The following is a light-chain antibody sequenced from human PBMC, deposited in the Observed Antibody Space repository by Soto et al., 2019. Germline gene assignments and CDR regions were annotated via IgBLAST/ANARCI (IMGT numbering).Light chain of an antibody. Sequence: QSVLTQPPSVSAAPGQKVTVSCSGSRSNIGNNYVSWYQHLPGTAPKLLIYDNDKRPSGIPDRFSASKSGTSATLGITGLQTGDEADYYCEAWDSCLSAGVFGGGTKLIVL. J-gene: IGLJ3*02. V-gene: IGLV1-51*01. CDR2: DND. CDR3: EAWDSCLSAGV. CDR1: RSNIGNNY.